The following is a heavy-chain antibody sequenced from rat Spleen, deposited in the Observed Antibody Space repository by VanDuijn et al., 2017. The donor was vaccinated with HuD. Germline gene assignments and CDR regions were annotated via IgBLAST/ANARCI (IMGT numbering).Heavy chain of an antibody. CDR2: IWGNGNT. Sequence: QVQLKESGPGLVQPSQTLSLTCTVSGFSLSNYGVIWVRQPPGKGLEWMGVIWGNGNTNYNSALKSRLSISRDTSKSQVFLKMNNLQTEDTAMYFCARSDILAAMGHYWGQGVMVTVSS. D-gene: IGHD1-2*01. CDR3: ARSDILAAMGHY. CDR1: GFSLSNYG. J-gene: IGHJ2*01. V-gene: IGHV2S61*01.